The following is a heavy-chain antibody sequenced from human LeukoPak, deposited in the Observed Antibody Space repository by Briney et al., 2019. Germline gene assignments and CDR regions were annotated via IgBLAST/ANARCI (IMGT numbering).Heavy chain of an antibody. D-gene: IGHD1-1*01. CDR2: ISYDGSNK. V-gene: IGHV3-30-3*01. CDR1: GFTFSNYA. CDR3: ARSQLERVDYYYGMDV. J-gene: IGHJ6*02. Sequence: PGGSLRLSCAASGFTFSNYAMHWVRQAPGKGLEWVAVISYDGSNKYYADSVKGRFTISRDNSKNTLYLQMNSLRAEDTAVFYCARSQLERVDYYYGMDVWGQGTTVTVSS.